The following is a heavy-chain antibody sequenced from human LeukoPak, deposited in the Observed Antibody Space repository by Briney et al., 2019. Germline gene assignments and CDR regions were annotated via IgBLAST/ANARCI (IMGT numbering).Heavy chain of an antibody. CDR2: IYHSGST. Sequence: SETLSLTCTVSGGSISSYYWSWIRQPPGKGLEWIGYIYHSGSTYYNPSLKSRVTISVDTSKNQFSLKLSSVTAADTAVYYCARASHYRYYDFWSGYYYFDYWGQGTLVTVSS. J-gene: IGHJ4*02. V-gene: IGHV4-59*12. CDR3: ARASHYRYYDFWSGYYYFDY. CDR1: GGSISSYY. D-gene: IGHD3-3*01.